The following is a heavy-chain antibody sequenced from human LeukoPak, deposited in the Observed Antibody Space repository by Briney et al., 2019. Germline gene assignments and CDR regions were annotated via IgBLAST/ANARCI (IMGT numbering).Heavy chain of an antibody. CDR3: ARDSRYAGSVFDY. Sequence: PSETLSLPCSVSGGSISSYYWSWIRQPPGKGLEWIGYIYYSGSTNYSPSLKSRVTISVDTSKNQFSLKLSSVTAADTAVYYCARDSRYAGSVFDYWGQGTLVTVSS. J-gene: IGHJ4*02. D-gene: IGHD3-10*01. CDR1: GGSISSYY. V-gene: IGHV4-59*01. CDR2: IYYSGST.